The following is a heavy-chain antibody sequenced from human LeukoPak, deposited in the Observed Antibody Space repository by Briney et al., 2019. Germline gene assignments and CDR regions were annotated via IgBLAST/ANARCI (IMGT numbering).Heavy chain of an antibody. CDR2: MNPNSGNT. D-gene: IGHD5-18*01. CDR1: GYTFTTYD. V-gene: IGHV1-8*01. Sequence: ASVKVSCKASGYTFTTYDINWVRQATGQGLEWMGWMNPNSGNTGYAQKFQGRVTMTRNTSISTAFMELSGQRSEDTAVYFCARRNTAMVAGLDYWGQGSLVTVSS. J-gene: IGHJ4*02. CDR3: ARRNTAMVAGLDY.